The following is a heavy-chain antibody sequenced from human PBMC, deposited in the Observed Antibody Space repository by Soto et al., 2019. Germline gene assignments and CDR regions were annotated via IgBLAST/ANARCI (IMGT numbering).Heavy chain of an antibody. CDR2: IYSGGST. CDR1: GFTVSSNY. V-gene: IGHV3-53*01. D-gene: IGHD4-17*01. Sequence: GGSLRLSCAASGFTVSSNYMSWVRQAPGKGLEWVSVIYSGGSTYYADSVKGRFTISRDNSKNTLYLQMNSLRAEDTAVYYCARAFRTTVTEYYFDYWGQGTLVTVSS. CDR3: ARAFRTTVTEYYFDY. J-gene: IGHJ4*02.